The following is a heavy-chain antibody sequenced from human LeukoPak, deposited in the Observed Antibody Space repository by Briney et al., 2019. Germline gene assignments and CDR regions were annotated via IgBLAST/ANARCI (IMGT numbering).Heavy chain of an antibody. CDR1: GGSISSSSYY. V-gene: IGHV4-39*07. D-gene: IGHD5-18*01. J-gene: IGHJ4*02. CDR2: IYYSGST. Sequence: SETLSLTCTVSGGSISSSSYYWGWIRQPPGKGLEWIGSIYYSGSTYYNPSLKSRVTISLDTSKNQFSLKLSSVTAADTAVYYCARARHGYIYGYRPNELGHFFDYWGQGTLVTVSS. CDR3: ARARHGYIYGYRPNELGHFFDY.